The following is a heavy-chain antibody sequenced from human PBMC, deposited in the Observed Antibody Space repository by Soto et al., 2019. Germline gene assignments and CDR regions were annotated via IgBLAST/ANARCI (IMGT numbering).Heavy chain of an antibody. D-gene: IGHD3-10*01. CDR2: IYYSGST. J-gene: IGHJ4*02. CDR3: ARAPRGNYGYPSYFDY. CDR1: GGSISSGGYY. Sequence: SSETLSLTCTVSGGSISSGGYYWSWIRQHPGKGLEWIGYIYYSGSTYYNPSLKSRVTISVDTSKNQFSLKLSSVTAADTAVYYCARAPRGNYGYPSYFDYWGQGTPVTVSS. V-gene: IGHV4-31*03.